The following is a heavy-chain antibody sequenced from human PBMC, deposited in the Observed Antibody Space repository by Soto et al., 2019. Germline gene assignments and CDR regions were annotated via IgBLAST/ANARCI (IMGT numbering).Heavy chain of an antibody. J-gene: IGHJ4*02. Sequence: PGGSLRLSCAASGFTFSSYGMHWVRQAPGKGLEWVAVISYDGSNKYYADSVKGRFTISRDNSKNTLYLQMNSLRAEDTAVYYCAKDPPGSGGSCYSVPVYWGQGTLVTVSS. CDR1: GFTFSSYG. CDR3: AKDPPGSGGSCYSVPVY. D-gene: IGHD2-15*01. CDR2: ISYDGSNK. V-gene: IGHV3-30*18.